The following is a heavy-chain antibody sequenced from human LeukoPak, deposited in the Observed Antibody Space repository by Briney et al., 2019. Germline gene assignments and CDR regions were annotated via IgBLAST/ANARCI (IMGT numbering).Heavy chain of an antibody. CDR3: ARGGSIVGATPHDAFDI. D-gene: IGHD1-26*01. Sequence: SETLSLTCTVSAAPITSYYWSWIRQPPGKGLEWIGYTYYSGSTNYNPSLKSRVAISVDTSKNQVSLRLSYVTAADTAVYYCARGGSIVGATPHDAFDIWGQGTVVTVS. J-gene: IGHJ3*02. V-gene: IGHV4-59*01. CDR1: AAPITSYY. CDR2: TYYSGST.